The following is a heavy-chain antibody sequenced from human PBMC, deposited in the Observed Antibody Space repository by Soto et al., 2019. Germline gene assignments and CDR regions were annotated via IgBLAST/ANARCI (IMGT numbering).Heavy chain of an antibody. CDR3: VKGAWLDY. CDR2: IGPYDNDT. V-gene: IGHV3-21*05. CDR1: GFTFSSYS. Sequence: GGSLRLSCAASGFTFSSYSMNWVRQAPGKGPEWISYIGPYDNDTHYADSVKGRFTISRDNAKNSLYLQMNSLRVDDTAVYFCVKGAWLDYWGQGNMVTVS. J-gene: IGHJ4*02. D-gene: IGHD3-16*01.